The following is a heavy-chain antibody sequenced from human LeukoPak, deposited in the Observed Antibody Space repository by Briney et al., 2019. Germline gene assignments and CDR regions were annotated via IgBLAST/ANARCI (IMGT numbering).Heavy chain of an antibody. V-gene: IGHV3-30*18. CDR2: ISYDGSNK. CDR3: AKEGYDFWSGYSRPRHYYYMDV. Sequence: PGGSLRLSCAASGFTFSSYGMHWVRQAPGKGLEWVAVISYDGSNKYYADSVKGRFTISRDNSKNTLYLQMNSLRAEDTAVYYCAKEGYDFWSGYSRPRHYYYMDVWGKGTTVTVSS. D-gene: IGHD3-3*01. CDR1: GFTFSSYG. J-gene: IGHJ6*03.